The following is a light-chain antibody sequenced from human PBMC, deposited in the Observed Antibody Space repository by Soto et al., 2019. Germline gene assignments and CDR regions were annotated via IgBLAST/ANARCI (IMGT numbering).Light chain of an antibody. CDR2: GAS. V-gene: IGKV3-20*01. CDR3: QQSGSSFYT. Sequence: EIVLTKSPGTLSLSPGERATLSCRASQSVSSAYLSWYQQIPGQAPRLLIYGASSRATGIPDRLSGSGSGTAFTPTISGLEPADFAVYYCQQSGSSFYTFGQGTKLEIK. J-gene: IGKJ2*01. CDR1: QSVSSAY.